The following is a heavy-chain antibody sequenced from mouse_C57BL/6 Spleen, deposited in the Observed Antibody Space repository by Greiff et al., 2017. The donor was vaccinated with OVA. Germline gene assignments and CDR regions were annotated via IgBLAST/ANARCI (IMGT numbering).Heavy chain of an antibody. CDR3: ARDYDYWYVDV. J-gene: IGHJ1*03. D-gene: IGHD2-4*01. CDR1: GYTFTSYW. V-gene: IGHV1-7*01. Sequence: VQLQQSGAELAKPGASVKLSCKASGYTFTSYWMHWVKQRPGQGLEWIGYINPSSGYTKYNQKFKDQATLTADKSSSTAYMQLSSLTYEDSAVYYCARDYDYWYVDVWGTGTTVTVSS. CDR2: INPSSGYT.